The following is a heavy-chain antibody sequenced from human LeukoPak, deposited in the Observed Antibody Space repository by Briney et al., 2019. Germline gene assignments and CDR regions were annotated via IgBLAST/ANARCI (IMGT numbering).Heavy chain of an antibody. D-gene: IGHD6-13*01. CDR1: GFTFSSYG. Sequence: GGSLRLSCAASGFTFSSYGMHWVRQAPGKGLEWVAVISYDGSNKYYANSVKGRFTNSRDNSKNTLYLQMNSLRAEDTAVYYCAKRMWQQLFTFDYWGQGTLVTVSS. CDR2: ISYDGSNK. J-gene: IGHJ4*02. V-gene: IGHV3-30*18. CDR3: AKRMWQQLFTFDY.